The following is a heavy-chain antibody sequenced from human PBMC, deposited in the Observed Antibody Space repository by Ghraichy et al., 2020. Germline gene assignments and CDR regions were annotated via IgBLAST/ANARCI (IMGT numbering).Heavy chain of an antibody. CDR1: GGSINKNYC. V-gene: IGHV4-59*08. CDR3: TRHIEKQKVVAAGGYTTYYDYSYMDV. D-gene: IGHD6-13*01. Sequence: SETLSLTCTVSGGSINKNYCWSWIRLLPGKGLEWIGYIYYNGNTNYNPSLKSRFTISVDTSKNQFSLQLDSVTASDTAIYYCTRHIEKQKVVAAGGYTTYYDYSYMDVWGKGTTVTVSS. J-gene: IGHJ6*03. CDR2: IYYNGNT.